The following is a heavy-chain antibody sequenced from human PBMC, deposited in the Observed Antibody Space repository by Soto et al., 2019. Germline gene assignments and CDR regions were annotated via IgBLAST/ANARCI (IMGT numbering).Heavy chain of an antibody. V-gene: IGHV1-18*01. CDR3: ARGEDFWSGYYPPLDY. D-gene: IGHD3-3*01. J-gene: IGHJ4*02. Sequence: ASVKVSCKASGYTFTSYGISWVRQAPGQGLEWMGWISTYNGNTKYAQKLQGRVTMTTDTSTSTAYMELRSLRSDDTAVFYCARGEDFWSGYYPPLDYWGQGTLVTVSS. CDR1: GYTFTSYG. CDR2: ISTYNGNT.